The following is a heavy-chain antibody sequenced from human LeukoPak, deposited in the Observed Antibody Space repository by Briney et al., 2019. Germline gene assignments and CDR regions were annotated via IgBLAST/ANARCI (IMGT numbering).Heavy chain of an antibody. CDR1: DGSISSSSYY. V-gene: IGHV4-39*07. J-gene: IGHJ5*02. Sequence: SETLSLTCSVSDGSISSSSYYWGWIRQPPGKGLEWIGRIDTSGTTNYSPSLKSRLTMSVDTSKNQFSLKLSSVTAADTAVYYCARDRGGGWFDPWGQGTLVTVSS. CDR2: IDTSGTT. CDR3: ARDRGGGWFDP. D-gene: IGHD3-16*01.